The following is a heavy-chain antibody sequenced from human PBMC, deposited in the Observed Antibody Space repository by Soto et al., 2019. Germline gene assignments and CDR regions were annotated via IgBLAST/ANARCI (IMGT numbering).Heavy chain of an antibody. J-gene: IGHJ6*02. CDR1: GGSISSSSYY. CDR3: ASSPLAARHHYYYGMDV. V-gene: IGHV4-39*01. D-gene: IGHD6-6*01. Sequence: QLQLQESGPGLVKPSETLSLTCTVSGGSISSSSYYWGWIRQPPGKGLEWIGSIYYSGSTYYNPSRKRRVTIAEEQSKNQFSLKLSSVTAADTAVYYWASSPLAARHHYYYGMDVWGQGTTVTVSS. CDR2: IYYSGST.